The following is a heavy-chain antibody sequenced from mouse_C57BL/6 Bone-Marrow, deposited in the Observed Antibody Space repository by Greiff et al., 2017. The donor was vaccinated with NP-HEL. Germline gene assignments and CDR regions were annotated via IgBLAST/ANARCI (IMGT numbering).Heavy chain of an antibody. CDR2: SRNKANDYTT. V-gene: IGHV7-1*01. Sequence: EVKVVESGGGLVQSGRSLRLSCATSGFTFSDFYMEWVRQAPGKGLEWIAASRNKANDYTTEYSASVKGRFTVSRATSQSFLYLQMKALRAEDTAIYYCARDAITTVVENYAMDDWGQGTSVTVSS. D-gene: IGHD1-1*01. CDR1: GFTFSDFY. CDR3: ARDAITTVVENYAMDD. J-gene: IGHJ4*01.